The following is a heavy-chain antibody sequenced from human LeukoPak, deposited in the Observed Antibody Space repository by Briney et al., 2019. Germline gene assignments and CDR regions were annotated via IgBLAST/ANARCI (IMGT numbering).Heavy chain of an antibody. J-gene: IGHJ4*02. V-gene: IGHV3-66*02. CDR3: ARGGISWYQYFDY. Sequence: GGSLRLSCAASGFTVNSNYMNYMSWVRHAPGEGLEWVSVVYSGGSGYYADSVKGRFTIYRDNSKNTLYLQMNSLRAEDTAVYYCARGGISWYQYFDYWGQGTLVTVSS. CDR2: VYSGGSG. CDR1: GFTVNSNYMNY. D-gene: IGHD6-13*01.